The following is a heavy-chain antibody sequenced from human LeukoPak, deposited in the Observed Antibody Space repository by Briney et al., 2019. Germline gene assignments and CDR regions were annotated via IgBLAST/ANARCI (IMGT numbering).Heavy chain of an antibody. J-gene: IGHJ5*02. V-gene: IGHV3-74*01. D-gene: IGHD2-15*01. CDR1: GFTFSSYW. Sequence: GGSLRLSCAASGFTFSSYWMHWVRQAPGKGLVWVSRINSDGSTTNYADSVKGRFTITRDNAENTMYLQMNSLRVEDTAVYYCTRRVSATRWFDPWGQGTLVTVSS. CDR2: INSDGSTT. CDR3: TRRVSATRWFDP.